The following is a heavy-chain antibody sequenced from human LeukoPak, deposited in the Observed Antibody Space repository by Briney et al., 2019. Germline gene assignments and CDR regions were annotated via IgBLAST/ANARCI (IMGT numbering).Heavy chain of an antibody. J-gene: IGHJ6*02. CDR3: ARASTGVSSGYYYYYYYGMDV. CDR1: GGTFSSYA. Sequence: ASVKVSCKASGGTFSSYAISWVRQAPGQGLEWMGGIIPIFGTANYAQKLQGRVTMTTDTSTSTAYMELRSLRSDDTAVYYCARASTGVSSGYYYYYYYGMDVWGQGTTVTVSS. CDR2: IIPIFGTA. D-gene: IGHD3-22*01. V-gene: IGHV1-69*05.